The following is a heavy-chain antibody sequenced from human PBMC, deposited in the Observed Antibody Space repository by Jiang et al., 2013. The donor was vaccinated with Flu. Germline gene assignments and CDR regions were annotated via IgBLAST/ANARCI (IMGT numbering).Heavy chain of an antibody. Sequence: QTLSLTCAISGDSVSNNSAAWVWIRQSPSRGLEWLGRTYYRSSWIYEYAASVKGRITIIPDTSRNQFSLQLSSVTPEDTAMYYCTSGNYYFGSWGQGTPGHRLP. D-gene: IGHD5-24*01. V-gene: IGHV6-1*01. CDR2: TYYRSSWIY. J-gene: IGHJ4*02. CDR1: GDSVSNNSAA. CDR3: TSGNYYFGS.